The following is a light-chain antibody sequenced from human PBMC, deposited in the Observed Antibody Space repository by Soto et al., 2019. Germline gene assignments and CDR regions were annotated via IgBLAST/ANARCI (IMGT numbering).Light chain of an antibody. CDR1: SGDIGAYNY. J-gene: IGLJ3*02. Sequence: QSALTQPRSVSGSPGQSVTFSCTGTSGDIGAYNYVSWYQFHPGKAPKMIIYDVYKRPSGVPDRFSGSKSGNTASLTISWLQAEDEADYYCCSYAHTSRVFGGGTKLTVL. V-gene: IGLV2-11*01. CDR3: CSYAHTSRV. CDR2: DVY.